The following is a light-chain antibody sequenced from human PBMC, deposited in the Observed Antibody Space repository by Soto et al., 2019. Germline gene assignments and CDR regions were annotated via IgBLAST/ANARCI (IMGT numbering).Light chain of an antibody. CDR2: WTS. Sequence: DIVMTQSPDSLAVSLGERATINCKTSQSILYRSNNKNCLAWYQQKPGQPPKLLIYWTSTRESGVPERFSGSGSGTDFTLTISSLQAEDLALYYCQQYFISPPTFGQGTKVQI. V-gene: IGKV4-1*01. J-gene: IGKJ1*01. CDR1: QSILYRSNNKNC. CDR3: QQYFISPPT.